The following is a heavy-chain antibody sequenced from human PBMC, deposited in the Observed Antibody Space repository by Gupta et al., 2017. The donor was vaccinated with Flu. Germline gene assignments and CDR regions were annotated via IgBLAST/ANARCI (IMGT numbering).Heavy chain of an antibody. D-gene: IGHD1-20*01. J-gene: IGHJ6*03. V-gene: IGHV3-30*18. CDR3: AKAITHNYYYSYLDV. CDR1: GFAFSSYG. CDR2: ISFDGRHI. Sequence: QVHLVESGGGVVQPGRSLRLSCAASGFAFSSYGMHWVRQAPGKGLEWVAVISFDGRHIYYVVPGNGRFTISRDNSKNTLALHMTNPRADDTAVYYCAKAITHNYYYSYLDVWGKGTTVTVS.